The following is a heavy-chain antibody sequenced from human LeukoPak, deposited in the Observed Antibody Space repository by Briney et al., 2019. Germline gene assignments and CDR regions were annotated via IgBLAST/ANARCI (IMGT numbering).Heavy chain of an antibody. CDR2: IYYSGST. V-gene: IGHV4-59*08. CDR3: ARPRDWYFDL. Sequence: SESLSLTCTVSGGSISSYYWSWIRQPPGKGLEWIGYIYYSGSTNYNPSLKSRVTISVDTSKNQFSLKLSSVTAADTAVYYCARPRDWYFDLWGRGTLVTVSS. CDR1: GGSISSYY. J-gene: IGHJ2*01.